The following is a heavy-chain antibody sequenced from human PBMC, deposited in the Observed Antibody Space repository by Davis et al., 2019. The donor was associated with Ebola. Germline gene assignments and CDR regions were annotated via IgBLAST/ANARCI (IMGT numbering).Heavy chain of an antibody. CDR3: ASGDGRGRSYDMDV. D-gene: IGHD3/OR15-3a*01. CDR2: INQDGGVK. J-gene: IGHJ6*02. Sequence: GESLKISCAASGFTFSSYWMSWVRQAPGKGPEWVAIINQDGGVKYYVDPVKGRFTISRDNAKNSLFLQMNSLRAEDTALYYCASGDGRGRSYDMDVWGQGTTVTVSS. V-gene: IGHV3-7*03. CDR1: GFTFSSYW.